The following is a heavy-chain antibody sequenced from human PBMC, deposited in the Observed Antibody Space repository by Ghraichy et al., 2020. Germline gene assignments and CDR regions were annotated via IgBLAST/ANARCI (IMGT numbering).Heavy chain of an antibody. V-gene: IGHV4-31*03. CDR2: IYYSGST. CDR1: GGSISSGGYY. J-gene: IGHJ5*02. CDR3: ARGYYCGGDCYPEVRMNWFDP. D-gene: IGHD2-21*02. Sequence: SETLSLTCTVSGGSISSGGYYWSWIRQHPGKGLEWIGYIYYSGSTYYNPSLKSRVTISVDTSKNQFSLKLSSVTAADTAVYYCARGYYCGGDCYPEVRMNWFDPWGQGTLVTVSS.